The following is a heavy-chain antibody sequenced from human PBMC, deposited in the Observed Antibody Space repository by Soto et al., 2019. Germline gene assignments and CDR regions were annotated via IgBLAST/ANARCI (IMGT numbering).Heavy chain of an antibody. V-gene: IGHV3-30*03. D-gene: IGHD6-6*01. J-gene: IGHJ4*02. CDR2: ISIRGGDE. CDR3: ASGTIVARQQLDY. CDR1: GFTFSSYA. Sequence: QVQLVESGGGVVQPGKSLRLSCAASGFTFSSYAMHWARQAPGKGLEWVTVISIRGGDEYYAESVRGRFTISRDDSKNTLYLQMDSMRVEDTAVYYCASGTIVARQQLDYWGQGNLVTVSS.